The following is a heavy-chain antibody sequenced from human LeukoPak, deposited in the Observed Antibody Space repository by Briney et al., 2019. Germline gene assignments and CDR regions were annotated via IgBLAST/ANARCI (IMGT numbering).Heavy chain of an antibody. Sequence: PSETLSLTCTVSGGSVSSGGYYWSWIRQHPGKGLEWLGYIYYSGSPYYNLSLKSRGTISVDTSKNQFSLKLSSVTAADTAVYYCARSGLAFDYWGQGTLVTVSS. D-gene: IGHD3/OR15-3a*01. CDR3: ARSGLAFDY. CDR1: GGSVSSGGYY. J-gene: IGHJ4*02. V-gene: IGHV4-31*03. CDR2: IYYSGSP.